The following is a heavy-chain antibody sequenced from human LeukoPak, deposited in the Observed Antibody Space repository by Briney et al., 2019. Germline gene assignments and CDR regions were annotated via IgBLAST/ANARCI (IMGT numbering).Heavy chain of an antibody. D-gene: IGHD3-22*01. J-gene: IGHJ5*02. CDR2: INHSGST. V-gene: IGHV4-34*01. Sequence: PSETLSLTCAVYGGSFSGYYWSWIRQPPGKGLEWIGEINHSGSTNHNPSLKSRVTISVDTSKNQFSLKLSSVTAADTAVFYCARGRSYYDSSGYLPWGQGTLVTVSS. CDR3: ARGRSYYDSSGYLP. CDR1: GGSFSGYY.